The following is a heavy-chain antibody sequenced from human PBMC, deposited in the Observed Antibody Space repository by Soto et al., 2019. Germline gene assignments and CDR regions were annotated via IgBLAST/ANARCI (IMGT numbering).Heavy chain of an antibody. D-gene: IGHD3-3*01. CDR1: GFTFSSYA. V-gene: IGHV3-23*01. CDR3: AKVPLEWLVGYFDC. J-gene: IGHJ4*02. CDR2: IGVSGGTG. Sequence: GGSLRLSCAASGFTFSSYAMSWVRQAPGKGLEWVSAIGVSGGTGYYADSVKGRFTISRDNSKNTLYIQMNSLRAEDTAVYYCAKVPLEWLVGYFDCWGQGTLVTVSS.